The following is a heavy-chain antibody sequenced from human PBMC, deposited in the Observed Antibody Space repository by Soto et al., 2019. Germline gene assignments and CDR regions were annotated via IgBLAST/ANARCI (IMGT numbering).Heavy chain of an antibody. V-gene: IGHV3-30*04. Sequence: QVQLVESGGGVVQPGRSLRLSCAASGFTFSNYAFHWVRQAPGKGLEWVAVISSDGSHKNHADSVKGRFTISRDNSKNTLYLQMDSVRTEDTAVYYCARDGTVSTPSKNRYGMDVWGQGTTVTVSS. CDR1: GFTFSNYA. CDR2: ISSDGSHK. CDR3: ARDGTVSTPSKNRYGMDV. J-gene: IGHJ6*02. D-gene: IGHD1-1*01.